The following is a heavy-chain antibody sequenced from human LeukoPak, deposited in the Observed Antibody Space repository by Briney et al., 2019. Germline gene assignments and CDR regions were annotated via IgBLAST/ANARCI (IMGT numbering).Heavy chain of an antibody. V-gene: IGHV1-18*01. CDR1: GYTFTNYG. CDR3: ARTCATSNCYSPY. Sequence: ASVKVSCKTSGYTFTNYGVTWVRQAPGQGLEWMGWISGYNGNTNHAQIFQGRVTITTDTSTSTAYMELRSLRSDDTAVYYCARTCATSNCYSPYWGQGTLVTVSS. CDR2: ISGYNGNT. J-gene: IGHJ4*02. D-gene: IGHD2/OR15-2a*01.